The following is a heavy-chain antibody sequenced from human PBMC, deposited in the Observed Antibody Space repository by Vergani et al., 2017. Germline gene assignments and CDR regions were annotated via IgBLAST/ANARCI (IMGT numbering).Heavy chain of an antibody. CDR2: IRSKAYGGTT. J-gene: IGHJ3*02. Sequence: EVQLVESGGGLVKPGGSLRLSCAASGFTFSNAWMSWVRQAPGKGLEWVGFIRSKAYGGTTEYAASVKGRFTISRDDSKSIAYLQMNSLKTEDTAVYYCTRASYCSSTSCYGGAFDIWGQGTMVTVSS. D-gene: IGHD2-2*01. V-gene: IGHV3-49*04. CDR3: TRASYCSSTSCYGGAFDI. CDR1: GFTFSNAW.